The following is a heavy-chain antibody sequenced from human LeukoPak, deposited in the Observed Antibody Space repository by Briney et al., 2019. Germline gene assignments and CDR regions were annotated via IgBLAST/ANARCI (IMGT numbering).Heavy chain of an antibody. CDR1: GFIFSTYS. Sequence: GGSLRLSCAASGFIFSTYSMDWVRQAPGKGLEWVSSITDGGGYIYYADSVKGRFTISRDNAKNSLYLQMNSPRAEDTAVYYCAKEYNGYNGVFDYWGQGTLVTVSS. CDR3: AKEYNGYNGVFDY. CDR2: ITDGGGYI. V-gene: IGHV3-21*01. J-gene: IGHJ4*02. D-gene: IGHD5-24*01.